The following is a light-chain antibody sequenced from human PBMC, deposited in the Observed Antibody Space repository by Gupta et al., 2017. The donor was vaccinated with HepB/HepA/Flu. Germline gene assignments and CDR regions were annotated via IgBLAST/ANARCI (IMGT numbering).Light chain of an antibody. CDR1: QSIISS. V-gene: IGKV1-39*01. Sequence: DIQMTQSPSSLSASVGDRVTITCRASQSIISSLNWYQQKPGKAPKLLIYGASNLQSGAPSRFSGSGSGTDFTLTISRLQPEDFATYYCQQSDSIPLTFGGGTKVEIK. CDR3: QQSDSIPLT. CDR2: GAS. J-gene: IGKJ4*01.